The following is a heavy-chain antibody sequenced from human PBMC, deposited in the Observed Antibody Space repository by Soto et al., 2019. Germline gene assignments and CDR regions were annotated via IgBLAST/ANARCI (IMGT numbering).Heavy chain of an antibody. J-gene: IGHJ1*01. CDR1: GFTFSSYA. CDR2: ISGSGGST. D-gene: IGHD2-15*01. V-gene: IGHV3-23*01. Sequence: GGSLRLSCAASGFTFSSYAMSWVRQAPGKGLEWVSAISGSGGSTYYADSVKGRFTISRDNSKNTLYLQMNSLRAEDTAIYYCASWGGYCSGGSCYSDFQHWGQGTLVTVSS. CDR3: ASWGGYCSGGSCYSDFQH.